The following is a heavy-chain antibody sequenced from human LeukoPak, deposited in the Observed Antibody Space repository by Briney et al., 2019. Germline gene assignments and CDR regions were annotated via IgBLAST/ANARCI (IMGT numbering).Heavy chain of an antibody. Sequence: SETLSLTCTVSGGSISSSSYYWGWIRQPPGKGLEWIGSIYYSGSTYYNPSLKSRVTISVDTSKNQFSLKLSSVTAADTAVYYCARVVVAATRWFDLWGQGTLVTVSS. CDR2: IYYSGST. J-gene: IGHJ5*02. CDR1: GGSISSSSYY. D-gene: IGHD2-15*01. V-gene: IGHV4-39*07. CDR3: ARVVVAATRWFDL.